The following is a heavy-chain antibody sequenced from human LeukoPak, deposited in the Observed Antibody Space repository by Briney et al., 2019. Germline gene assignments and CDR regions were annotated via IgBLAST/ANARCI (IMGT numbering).Heavy chain of an antibody. V-gene: IGHV1-24*01. D-gene: IGHD4/OR15-4a*01. CDR3: ARGGLNPFDY. J-gene: IGHJ4*02. CDR1: GYTLTELS. CDR2: FDPEDGET. Sequence: GASVKVSCKVSGYTLTELSMHWVRQAPGKGLEWMGGFDPEDGETIYAQKFQGRVTITRDTSASTAYMELSSLRSEDTAVYYCARGGLNPFDYWGQGTLVTVSS.